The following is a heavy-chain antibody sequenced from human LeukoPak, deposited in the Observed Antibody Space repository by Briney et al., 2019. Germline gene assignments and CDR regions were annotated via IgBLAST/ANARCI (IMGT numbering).Heavy chain of an antibody. J-gene: IGHJ4*02. CDR2: ISYDGSNK. D-gene: IGHD6-19*01. CDR3: AKNDGVAGPLDY. Sequence: GRSLRLSCAASGFTFSSYGMHWVRQAPGKGLEWVAVISYDGSNKYYADSVKGRFTISRDNSKNTLYLQMNSLRAEDTAVYYCAKNDGVAGPLDYWGQGTLVTVSS. V-gene: IGHV3-30*18. CDR1: GFTFSSYG.